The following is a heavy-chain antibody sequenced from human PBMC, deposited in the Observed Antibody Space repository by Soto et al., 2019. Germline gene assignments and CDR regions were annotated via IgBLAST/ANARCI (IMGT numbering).Heavy chain of an antibody. V-gene: IGHV3-23*01. Sequence: GGSLRLSCAASGFTFSSYAMSWVRQAPGKGLECVSSISGSGGGTYYADSVKGRFTFSRDNSKNTLYLQMNSLRAEDTAVYYCAKFGMATTKRSPPYYIDYWGQGALVTVYS. CDR3: AKFGMATTKRSPPYYIDY. D-gene: IGHD1-1*01. CDR2: ISGSGGGT. CDR1: GFTFSSYA. J-gene: IGHJ4*02.